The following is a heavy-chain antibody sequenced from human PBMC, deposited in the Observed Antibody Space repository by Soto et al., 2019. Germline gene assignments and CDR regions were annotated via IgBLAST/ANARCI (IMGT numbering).Heavy chain of an antibody. CDR3: ARGLLGSMIVVVTPRDKYNWFDP. CDR2: IYYSGST. J-gene: IGHJ5*02. Sequence: SETLSLTCSVSGGSVSSSSYYWGWIRQPPGKGLEWIGNIYYSGSTYYNPSLKSRVTISVDTSKNQFSLKLSSVTAADTAVYYCARGLLGSMIVVVTPRDKYNWFDPWGQGTLVTVSS. D-gene: IGHD3-22*01. V-gene: IGHV4-39*01. CDR1: GGSVSSSSYY.